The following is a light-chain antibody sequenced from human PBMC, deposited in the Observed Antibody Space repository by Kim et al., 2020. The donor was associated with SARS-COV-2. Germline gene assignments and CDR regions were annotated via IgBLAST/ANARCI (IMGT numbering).Light chain of an antibody. V-gene: IGKV3-15*01. CDR3: QQYENWPPIT. J-gene: IGKJ5*01. CDR1: QSVTTN. CDR2: YAS. Sequence: SPGERATLPCWASQSVTTNLALYQHKPGQAPRLLIYYASTRATGVPARFSGSGSGTEFTLTISGLQSEDSAVYYCQQYENWPPITFGQGTRLEIK.